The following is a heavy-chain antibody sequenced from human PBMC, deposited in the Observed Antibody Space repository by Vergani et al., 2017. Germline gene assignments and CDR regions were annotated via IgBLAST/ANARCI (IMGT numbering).Heavy chain of an antibody. J-gene: IGHJ4*02. Sequence: QVQLVESGGGVVQPGRSLRLSCAASGYTFTGYYMHWVRQAPGQGLEWMGWINPNSGGTNYAQKFQGWVTMTRDTSISTAYMELSRLRSDDTAGYYCALTLLDSGGNYFDYWGQGTLVTVSS. V-gene: IGHV1-2*04. CDR2: INPNSGGT. D-gene: IGHD3/OR15-3a*01. CDR1: GYTFTGYY. CDR3: ALTLLDSGGNYFDY.